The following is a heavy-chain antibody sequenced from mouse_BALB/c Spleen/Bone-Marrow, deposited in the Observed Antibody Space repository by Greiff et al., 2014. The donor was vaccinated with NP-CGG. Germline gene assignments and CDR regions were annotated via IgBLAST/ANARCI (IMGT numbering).Heavy chain of an antibody. J-gene: IGHJ3*01. V-gene: IGHV14-3*02. CDR1: FFPFPSTS. Sequence: QLQPSGAALVQPGASVPFSCTASFFPFPSTSLPFFPPLPSPVLSCLFLLYPSNGNTKYDPKFQGKATITADTSSNTAYLQLSSLTSEDTAVYYCASYYYGSSSFAYWGRGTLVTVSA. CDR2: LYPSNGNT. CDR3: ASYYYGSSSFAY. D-gene: IGHD1-1*01.